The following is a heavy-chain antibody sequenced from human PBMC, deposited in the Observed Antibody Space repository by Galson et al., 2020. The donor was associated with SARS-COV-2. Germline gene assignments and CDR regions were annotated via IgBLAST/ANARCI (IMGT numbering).Heavy chain of an antibody. Sequence: SGPTLVKPTRTLTLTCSFSGFSLSTSGMCVSWIRQPPGKALEWLARIDWDGDKHYNTSLKTRFTISKDTSKNQVVLTMTNMDPVDTATYYCARTWITGTTSRTFDYWGQGTLVTVSS. V-gene: IGHV2-70*11. J-gene: IGHJ4*02. D-gene: IGHD1-1*01. CDR3: ARTWITGTTSRTFDY. CDR2: IDWDGDK. CDR1: GFSLSTSGMC.